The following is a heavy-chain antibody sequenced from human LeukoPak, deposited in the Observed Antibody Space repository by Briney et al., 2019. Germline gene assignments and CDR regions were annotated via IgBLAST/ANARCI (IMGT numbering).Heavy chain of an antibody. CDR2: IIPIFDTA. CDR1: GGTFRSYA. D-gene: IGHD3/OR15-3a*01. CDR3: ADRDWTGYFSH. Sequence: GASVKVSCKASGGTFRSYAINWVRQASGQGLEWMGGIIPIFDTANNAQKFQGRVTITADESTSTAYMELNSLRSEDTAVYYCADRDWTGYFSHWGQGTLVTVSS. V-gene: IGHV1-69*13. J-gene: IGHJ4*02.